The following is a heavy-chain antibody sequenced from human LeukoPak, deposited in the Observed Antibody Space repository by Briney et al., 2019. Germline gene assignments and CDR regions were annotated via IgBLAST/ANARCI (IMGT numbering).Heavy chain of an antibody. V-gene: IGHV3-49*03. D-gene: IGHD5-18*01. CDR1: GFTFGDYS. J-gene: IGHJ4*02. Sequence: GGSLRLSCTGSGFTFGDYSMSWFRQAPGKGLEWVGFIRSKTYGGTTEYAASVIGRFTISRDDSKSIAYLLIDSLKTEDTAVYYCARVEDTAMVPSFDYWGQGTLVTVSS. CDR3: ARVEDTAMVPSFDY. CDR2: IRSKTYGGTT.